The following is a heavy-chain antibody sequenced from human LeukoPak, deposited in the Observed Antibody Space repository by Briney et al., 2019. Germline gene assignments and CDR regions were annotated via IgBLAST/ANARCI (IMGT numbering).Heavy chain of an antibody. Sequence: ASVKVSCKASGYTFTSYDINWVRQATGQGLEWMGWMNPNSGNTGYAQKFQGRVTMTRNTSISTAYMELSSLRSEDTAVYYCARDACSSTSCYQWFDPWGQGTLVTVSS. J-gene: IGHJ5*02. CDR3: ARDACSSTSCYQWFDP. D-gene: IGHD2-2*01. V-gene: IGHV1-8*01. CDR2: MNPNSGNT. CDR1: GYTFTSYD.